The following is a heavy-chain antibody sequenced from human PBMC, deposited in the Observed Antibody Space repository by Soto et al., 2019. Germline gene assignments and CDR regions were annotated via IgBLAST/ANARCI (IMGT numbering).Heavy chain of an antibody. CDR2: IYRSGST. CDR1: GGSIINTNW. CDR3: ARDNGYSYGYTLDH. J-gene: IGHJ4*02. Sequence: SETLSLTCAVSGGSIINTNWWSWVRQPPGKGLEWIGEIYRSGSTNYNPSLKSRVTISVDKSKNHLSLKLNSVTAADTAVYYCARDNGYSYGYTLDHWGQGTLVTVSS. D-gene: IGHD5-18*01. V-gene: IGHV4-4*02.